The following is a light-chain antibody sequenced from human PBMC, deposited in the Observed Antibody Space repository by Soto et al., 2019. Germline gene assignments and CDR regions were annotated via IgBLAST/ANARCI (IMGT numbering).Light chain of an antibody. CDR1: QSVSSN. V-gene: IGKV3-15*01. J-gene: IGKJ1*01. Sequence: EIVMTQSPATLSVTPGERATLSCRASQSVSSNLAWYQQKPGQAPRLLMFGVSTRAAGIPARFSGSGSGTEFSLTISSLQSEDFAVYHCQQYGASPWTFGQGTKVDIK. CDR2: GVS. CDR3: QQYGASPWT.